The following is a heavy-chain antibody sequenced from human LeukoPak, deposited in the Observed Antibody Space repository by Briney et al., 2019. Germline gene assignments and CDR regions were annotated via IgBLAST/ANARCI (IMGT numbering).Heavy chain of an antibody. V-gene: IGHV4-34*01. J-gene: IGHJ6*03. D-gene: IGHD1-1*01. CDR1: GGSLSEYY. CDR3: ASQVRLERRYYYYYMDV. CDR2: INHSGST. Sequence: PSETLSLTCAVYGGSLSEYYWSWIRQPPGKGLEWIGEINHSGSTNYNPSLKSRVTISLDTSKNQFSLKLSSVTAADVAVCYCASQVRLERRYYYYYMDVWDKGTTVTVSS.